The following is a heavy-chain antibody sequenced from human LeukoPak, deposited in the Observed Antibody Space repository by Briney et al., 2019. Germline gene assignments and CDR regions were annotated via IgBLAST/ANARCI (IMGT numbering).Heavy chain of an antibody. J-gene: IGHJ4*02. Sequence: GASVKVSCKASGYTFTGYYMHWVRQAPGQGLEWMGWINPKSGGTNYAQKFQGRVTMTRDTSISTAYMELSRLRSDDTAVYYCARGLAAAAHFDYWGQGTLVTVSS. CDR2: INPKSGGT. CDR1: GYTFTGYY. V-gene: IGHV1-2*02. D-gene: IGHD6-13*01. CDR3: ARGLAAAAHFDY.